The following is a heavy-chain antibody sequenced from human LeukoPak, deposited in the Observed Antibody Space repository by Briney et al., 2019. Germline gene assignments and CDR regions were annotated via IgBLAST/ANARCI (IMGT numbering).Heavy chain of an antibody. CDR3: ARSSTGYSSGWFRTYYFDY. D-gene: IGHD6-19*01. Sequence: SETLSLTCAVYGGSFSGYYWSWIRQPAGKGLEWIGRIYTSGSTNYNPSLKSRVTMSVDTSKNQFSLKLSSVTAADTAVYYCARSSTGYSSGWFRTYYFDYWGQGTLVTVSS. CDR2: IYTSGST. J-gene: IGHJ4*02. CDR1: GGSFSGYY. V-gene: IGHV4-59*10.